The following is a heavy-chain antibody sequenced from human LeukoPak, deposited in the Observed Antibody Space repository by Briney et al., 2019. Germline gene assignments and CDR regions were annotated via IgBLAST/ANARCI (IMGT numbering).Heavy chain of an antibody. V-gene: IGHV4-4*02. CDR1: GVSISSNLW. Sequence: SGTLSLTCAVSGVSISSNLWWTWVRQPPGKGLEWIAEIHHSGSINYNPSLKSRVTISVDTSKNQFSLKLSSVTAADTAVYYCARVNYYDSSGLSTWGQGTLVTVSS. CDR2: IHHSGSI. CDR3: ARVNYYDSSGLST. J-gene: IGHJ5*02. D-gene: IGHD3-22*01.